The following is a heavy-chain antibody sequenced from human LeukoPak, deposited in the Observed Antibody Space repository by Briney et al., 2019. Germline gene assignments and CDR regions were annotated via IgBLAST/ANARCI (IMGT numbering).Heavy chain of an antibody. J-gene: IGHJ4*02. CDR3: AGSVGSTDY. CDR1: GESLSKYY. Sequence: SETLSLTCAVYGESLSKYYWTWIRQSPGMGLEWIGEINHRGSTNLNPSLKSRVTLSVDTSKHQFSLKLTSVTAADAAVYYCAGSVGSTDYWGQGTLVTVSS. V-gene: IGHV4-34*01. CDR2: INHRGST. D-gene: IGHD1-26*01.